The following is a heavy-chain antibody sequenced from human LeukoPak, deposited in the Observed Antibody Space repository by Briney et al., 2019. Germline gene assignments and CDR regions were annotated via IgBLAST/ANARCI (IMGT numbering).Heavy chain of an antibody. J-gene: IGHJ3*02. V-gene: IGHV4-38-2*01. CDR3: ARGPETLMGAFDI. D-gene: IGHD1-14*01. CDR2: IYHSGST. CDR1: GYSISSGYY. Sequence: PSETLSLTCAVSGYSISSGYYWGWIRPPPGKGLEWIGSIYHSGSTYYNPSLKSRVTISVDTSKNQLSLKLSSVTAADTAVYYCARGPETLMGAFDIWGQGTMVTVSS.